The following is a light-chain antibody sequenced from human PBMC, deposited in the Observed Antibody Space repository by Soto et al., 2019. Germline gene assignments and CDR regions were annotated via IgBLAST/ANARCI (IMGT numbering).Light chain of an antibody. CDR3: QQRNIWPPVT. CDR1: PSVTNY. Sequence: EIVLTQSPATLSLSPGERATLSCRASPSVTNYLAWYQQKPGQPPRLLIYGAFYRAAGIPARFSGSGSGTDFTLTISSLEPEDSAVYYCQQRNIWPPVTFGQGTRLEIK. V-gene: IGKV3-11*01. CDR2: GAF. J-gene: IGKJ5*01.